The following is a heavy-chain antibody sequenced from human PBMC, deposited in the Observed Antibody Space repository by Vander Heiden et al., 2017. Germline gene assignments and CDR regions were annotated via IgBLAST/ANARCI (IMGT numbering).Heavy chain of an antibody. CDR1: EGTFESNS. CDR3: ARVYGSSGWTFDY. J-gene: IGHJ4*02. D-gene: IGHD6-19*01. V-gene: IGHV1-69*01. Sequence: QVQLVQSGAAVKKPGASVKVSCKASEGTFESNSISWWRKAPGRGLEWIGGIMPSFGTAKYGQKFQGRVTFTADESTSTAYMERSSLRSEDTAGYYCARVYGSSGWTFDYWGQGTLGTVSS. CDR2: IMPSFGTA.